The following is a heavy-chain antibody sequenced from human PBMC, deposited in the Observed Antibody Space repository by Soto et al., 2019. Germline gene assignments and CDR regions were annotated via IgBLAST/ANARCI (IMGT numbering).Heavy chain of an antibody. V-gene: IGHV4-4*07. D-gene: IGHD3-22*01. Sequence: QVQLQESGPGLVKPSETLSLTCKVSGGSISSNYWRWIRQPAGKGLEWIGHMYTSGSTNYNPSLKSRATMSVDTSKNQFSLNLSSVTAADTAVYYCAGGFSYDSSPLDPWGQGTLVTVSS. CDR3: AGGFSYDSSPLDP. J-gene: IGHJ5*02. CDR1: GGSISSNY. CDR2: MYTSGST.